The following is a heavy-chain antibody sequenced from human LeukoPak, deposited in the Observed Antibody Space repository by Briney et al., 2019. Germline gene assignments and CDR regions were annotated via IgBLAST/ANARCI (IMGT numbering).Heavy chain of an antibody. V-gene: IGHV4-59*01. Sequence: PSETLSLTCTVSGGSISSYYWSWIRQPPGKGLEWIGYIYYSGSTNYNPSLKSRVTISVDTSKNQFSLKLSSVTAADTAVYYRARRTSSNYVDSWGQGTLVTVSS. J-gene: IGHJ4*02. CDR3: ARRTSSNYVDS. CDR2: IYYSGST. D-gene: IGHD4-11*01. CDR1: GGSISSYY.